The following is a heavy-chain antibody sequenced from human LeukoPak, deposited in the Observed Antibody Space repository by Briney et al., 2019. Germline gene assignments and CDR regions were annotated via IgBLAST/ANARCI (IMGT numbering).Heavy chain of an antibody. J-gene: IGHJ4*02. Sequence: GGSLRLSCPASGFTFDYYLTWIRQAPGKGLEWISYISSSGDTKWYADSVKGRFTISRDNAKNSMYLQMNSLRAEDTAVYYCARDGRGKYHLDLWGQGTLVTVPS. D-gene: IGHD1-26*01. V-gene: IGHV3-11*01. CDR3: ARDGRGKYHLDL. CDR2: ISSSGDTK. CDR1: GFTFDYY.